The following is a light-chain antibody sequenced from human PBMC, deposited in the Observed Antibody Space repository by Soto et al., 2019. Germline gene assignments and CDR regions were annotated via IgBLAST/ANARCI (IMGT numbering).Light chain of an antibody. Sequence: EIVLTQSPGTLSLSPGEGATLSCRASQSVSSSSLTWYQQKRGQAPRLLIYGASTRATGIPDRFSGSGSATDFTLNISRLEPEDFAVYYCNQYHSSFTFGGGTKVEIK. CDR1: QSVSSSS. J-gene: IGKJ4*01. CDR3: NQYHSSFT. CDR2: GAS. V-gene: IGKV3-20*01.